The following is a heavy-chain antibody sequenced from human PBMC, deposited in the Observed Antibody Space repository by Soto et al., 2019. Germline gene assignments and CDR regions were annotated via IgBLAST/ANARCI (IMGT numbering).Heavy chain of an antibody. CDR3: ARDGTGGSGSYYGYYCGMDV. CDR2: INPNSGGT. D-gene: IGHD3-10*01. CDR1: VYTFTCYY. V-gene: IGHV1-2*02. Sequence: XSVKVSCKASVYTFTCYYMHWVRQAPGQGLEWMGWINPNSGGTNYAQKFQGRVTMTRDTSISTAYMELSRLRSDDTAVYYCARDGTGGSGSYYGYYCGMDVWGQGTTVTVSS. J-gene: IGHJ6*02.